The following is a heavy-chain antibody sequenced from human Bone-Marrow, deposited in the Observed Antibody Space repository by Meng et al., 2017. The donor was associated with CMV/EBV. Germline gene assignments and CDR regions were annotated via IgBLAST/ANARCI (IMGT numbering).Heavy chain of an antibody. CDR1: GFTFSTYS. CDR2: ISSSSSYI. D-gene: IGHD3-3*01. V-gene: IGHV3-21*01. J-gene: IGHJ6*02. CDR3: AREPTFYAF. Sequence: GESLKISCAASGFTFSTYSMTWVRQAPGKGLEWVSSISSSSSYIYYADSVKGRFTISRDNAKNSLYLQMNSLGAEDTAVYYCAREPTFYAFWGQVTTVTVSS.